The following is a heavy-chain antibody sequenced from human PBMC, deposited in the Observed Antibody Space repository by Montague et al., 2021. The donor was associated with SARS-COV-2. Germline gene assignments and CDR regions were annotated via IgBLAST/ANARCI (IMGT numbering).Heavy chain of an antibody. CDR1: GFAFSSSW. V-gene: IGHV3-7*01. D-gene: IGHD6-19*01. Sequence: SLRLSCAASGFAFSSSWMSWVRQSPGKGLEWVAIMKYDGSEKYYVDSVKGRLTISRDNARRSVFLQMNSLRAEDTAVYFCARDPNSSGGNMGSFGGRGTRGTVSS. CDR2: MKYDGSEK. CDR3: ARDPNSSGGNMGSF. J-gene: IGHJ4*01.